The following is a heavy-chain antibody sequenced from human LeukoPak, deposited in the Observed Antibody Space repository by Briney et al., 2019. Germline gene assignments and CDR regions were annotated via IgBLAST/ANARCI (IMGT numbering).Heavy chain of an antibody. CDR1: GFTFSIFA. Sequence: PGGSLRLSCTASGFTFSIFAMTWVRQAPGKGLEWLAVIWYDGSNKNYADSVKGRFTISRDNSKNTLYLQMNSLRAEDTAVYLCARESVAAPFLDYWGQGTPVTVSS. CDR3: ARESVAAPFLDY. CDR2: IWYDGSNK. V-gene: IGHV3-33*08. D-gene: IGHD6-6*01. J-gene: IGHJ4*02.